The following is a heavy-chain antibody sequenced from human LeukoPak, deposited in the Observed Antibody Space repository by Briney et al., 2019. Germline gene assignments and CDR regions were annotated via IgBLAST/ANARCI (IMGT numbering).Heavy chain of an antibody. V-gene: IGHV4-34*01. Sequence: SETLSLTCAVYGGSFSGYYWSWIRQPPGKGLDWIGEINHSGSTNYNPSLKSRVTVSIDTSKNQFSLRLTSVTAADTAVYYCARVGATYDAFDIWGQGTMVTVSS. J-gene: IGHJ3*02. D-gene: IGHD1-26*01. CDR1: GGSFSGYY. CDR2: INHSGST. CDR3: ARVGATYDAFDI.